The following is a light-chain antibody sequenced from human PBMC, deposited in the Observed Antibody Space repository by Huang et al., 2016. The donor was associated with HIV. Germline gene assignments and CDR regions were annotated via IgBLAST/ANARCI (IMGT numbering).Light chain of an antibody. V-gene: IGKV1-33*01. J-gene: IGKJ2*01. Sequence: DIQMTQSPSSLSASVGDRVTITCQASQDITNFLNWDQEKPGKAPKLLIYDASNLETGGPSKFSGGGSGTYFTLTISSLQPEDFATYYCQQYNNLPYTFGQGTKLEIK. CDR1: QDITNF. CDR2: DAS. CDR3: QQYNNLPYT.